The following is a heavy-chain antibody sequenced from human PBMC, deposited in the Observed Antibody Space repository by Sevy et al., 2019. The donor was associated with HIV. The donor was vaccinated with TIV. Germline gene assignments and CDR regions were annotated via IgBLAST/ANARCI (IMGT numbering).Heavy chain of an antibody. CDR3: AKWGTLIVVVTPSWYFDF. V-gene: IGHV3-23*01. CDR1: GVTFSNYA. CDR2: ITGSGGTT. J-gene: IGHJ2*01. D-gene: IGHD3-22*01. Sequence: GGSLRLSCAASGVTFSNYAMNWVRQAPGKGLEWVSTITGSGGTTYYADSVKGRFTISRDNSKNTLYLQINSLRAEDTAVYYCAKWGTLIVVVTPSWYFDFWGRGTLVTVSS.